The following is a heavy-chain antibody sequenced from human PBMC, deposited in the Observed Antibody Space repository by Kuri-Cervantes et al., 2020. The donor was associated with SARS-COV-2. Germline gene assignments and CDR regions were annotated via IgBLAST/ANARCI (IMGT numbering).Heavy chain of an antibody. CDR3: ARDIVTVDYDFWSGYYGPSYFDY. J-gene: IGHJ4*02. CDR2: ISSSSSYI. V-gene: IGHV3-21*01. CDR1: GFTFSSYA. Sequence: GGSLRLSCAASGFTFSSYAMSWVRQAPGKGLEWVSSISSSSSYIYYADSVKGRFTISRDNAKNSLYLQMNSLRAEDTAVYYCARDIVTVDYDFWSGYYGPSYFDYWGQGTLVTVSS. D-gene: IGHD3-3*01.